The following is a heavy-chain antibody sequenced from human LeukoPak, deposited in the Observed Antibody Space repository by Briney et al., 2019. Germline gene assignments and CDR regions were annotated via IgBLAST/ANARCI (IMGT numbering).Heavy chain of an antibody. CDR2: IYHSGST. V-gene: IGHV4-4*02. D-gene: IGHD6-13*01. CDR3: ARSLAAAGTGGGMSSAFGI. J-gene: IGHJ3*02. Sequence: SGTLSLTCAVSGGSISSSNWWSWVRQPPGKGLEWIGEIYHSGSTNYNPSLKSRVTISVDKSKNQFSLKLSSVTAADTAVYYCARSLAAAGTGGGMSSAFGIWGQGTMVTVSS. CDR1: GGSISSSNW.